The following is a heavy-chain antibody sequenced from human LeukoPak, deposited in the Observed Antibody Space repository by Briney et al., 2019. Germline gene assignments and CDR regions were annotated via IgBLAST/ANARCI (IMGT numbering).Heavy chain of an antibody. CDR1: GGTFSSYA. D-gene: IGHD3-22*01. Sequence: GASVKVSCKASGGTFSSYAISWVRQAPGQGLEWMGGIIPILGAANYAQKFQGRVTITTDESTSTAYMELSSLRSEDTAVYYCAATYYYDSSGYYKAFDIWGQGTMVTVSS. CDR2: IIPILGAA. CDR3: AATYYYDSSGYYKAFDI. J-gene: IGHJ3*02. V-gene: IGHV1-69*05.